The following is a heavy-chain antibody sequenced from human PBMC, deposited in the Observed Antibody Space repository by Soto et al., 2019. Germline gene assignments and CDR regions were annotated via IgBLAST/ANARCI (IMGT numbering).Heavy chain of an antibody. CDR3: AKAMGSTLVGGLPDY. J-gene: IGHJ4*02. CDR1: RFFFGDYA. V-gene: IGHV3-9*01. Sequence: GGSLRLSCAASRFFFGDYAFHWVRQAPGKGLEWVAGITSRGTDIAYADSVKGRFIISRDNAMNVLHLHMNSLRPEDTAVYYWAKAMGSTLVGGLPDYWGQGTQVTVSS. CDR2: ITSRGTDI. D-gene: IGHD3-16*01.